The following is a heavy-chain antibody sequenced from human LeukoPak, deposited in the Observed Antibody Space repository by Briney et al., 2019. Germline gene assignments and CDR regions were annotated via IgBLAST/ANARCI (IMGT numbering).Heavy chain of an antibody. J-gene: IGHJ4*02. CDR3: AAWSPSIAALDY. V-gene: IGHV1-18*01. CDR1: GYTFTSYG. CDR2: ISAYNGNT. Sequence: ASVKVSCKASGYTFTSYGISWVRQAPGQGLEWMGWISAYNGNTKYAQKLQGRVTITTDTSTSTAYMELRNLRSDDTAVYYCAAWSPSIAALDYWGQGTLVTVSS. D-gene: IGHD6-6*01.